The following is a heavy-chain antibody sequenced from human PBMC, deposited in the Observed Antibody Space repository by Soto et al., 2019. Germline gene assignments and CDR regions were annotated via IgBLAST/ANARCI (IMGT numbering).Heavy chain of an antibody. D-gene: IGHD5-18*01. Sequence: QRLSCEVSGVNFRGYAMSWVRQAPGKGLEWVSGIRIGPGITYYADSVKGRFTISSDISRKTVYLQMNNLRGEDTALYFCARSRSAMADGMNVWGQGTTVTVSS. CDR2: IRIGPGIT. J-gene: IGHJ6*02. CDR3: ARSRSAMADGMNV. V-gene: IGHV3-23*01. CDR1: GVNFRGYA.